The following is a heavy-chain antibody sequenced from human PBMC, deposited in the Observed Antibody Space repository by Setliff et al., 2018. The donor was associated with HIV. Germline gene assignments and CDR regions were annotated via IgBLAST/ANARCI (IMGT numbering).Heavy chain of an antibody. J-gene: IGHJ4*02. V-gene: IGHV3-7*01. D-gene: IGHD4-4*01. CDR1: GFSFGSYW. CDR2: VKQDGSDK. CDR3: ARFRLYHYSNKVDY. Sequence: LRLSCAASGFSFGSYWMSWVRQAPGKGLEWVANVKQDGSDKYHVDSVKGRFTISRDNAKNSLYLQMNSLRAEDTAVYYCARFRLYHYSNKVDYWGQGTLVTVSS.